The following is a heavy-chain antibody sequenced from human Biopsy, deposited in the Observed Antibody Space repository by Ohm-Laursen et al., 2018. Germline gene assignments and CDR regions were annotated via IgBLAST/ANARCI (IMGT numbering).Heavy chain of an antibody. CDR1: GGSFTSLY. D-gene: IGHD4-23*01. J-gene: IGHJ1*01. V-gene: IGHV4-59*11. CDR2: ISHTGYT. Sequence: TLSLTCTVSGGSFTSLYWTWIRQPPGKGLEWIGHISHTGYTSYKSSLKSRVTISLDTSRKHFSLRLTSLAAADTAVYYCARGSNEYGGLYFPHWGQGTLVTVSS. CDR3: ARGSNEYGGLYFPH.